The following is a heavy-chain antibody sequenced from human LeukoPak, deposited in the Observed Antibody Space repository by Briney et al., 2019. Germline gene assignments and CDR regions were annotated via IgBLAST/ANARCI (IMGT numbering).Heavy chain of an antibody. V-gene: IGHV3-33*01. D-gene: IGHD3-10*02. CDR2: IWFDGSNK. J-gene: IGHJ4*02. CDR1: KFTFSTYG. CDR3: CSGSPKGVDY. Sequence: GRSLRLSCAASKFTFSTYGMHWVRQAPGKGLEWVAFIWFDGSNKYYADSVKGRFTISRDNSKNTLYLQMNSLRAEDRAVYYCCSGSPKGVDYWGQGTLVTVSS.